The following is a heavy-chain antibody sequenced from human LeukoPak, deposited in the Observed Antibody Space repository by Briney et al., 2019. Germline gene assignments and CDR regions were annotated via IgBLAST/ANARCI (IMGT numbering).Heavy chain of an antibody. CDR2: ISYDGNNK. J-gene: IGHJ6*03. CDR1: GFTFSSYW. Sequence: GGSLRLSCAASGFTFSSYWMRWVRQAPGKGLEWVAVISYDGNNKYYADSVKGRFTIDRDNSKNTLYLQMNSLRAEDTAVYYCAKEGGYCSGGSCYYGMGYMDVWGKGTTVTVSS. D-gene: IGHD2-15*01. V-gene: IGHV3-30*18. CDR3: AKEGGYCSGGSCYYGMGYMDV.